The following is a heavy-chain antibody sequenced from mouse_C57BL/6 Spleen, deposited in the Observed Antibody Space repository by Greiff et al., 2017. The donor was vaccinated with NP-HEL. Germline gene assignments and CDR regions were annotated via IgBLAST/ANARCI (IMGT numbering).Heavy chain of an antibody. CDR3: AGRGPFAY. J-gene: IGHJ3*01. CDR2: ISSGSSTI. CDR1: GFTFSDYG. V-gene: IGHV5-17*01. Sequence: EVKLVESGGGLVKPGGSLKLSCAASGFTFSDYGMHWVRQAPEKGLEWVAYISSGSSTIYYADTVKGRFTISRDNAKNTLCLQMTSLRSEDTAMYYCAGRGPFAYGGQGTLVTVSA.